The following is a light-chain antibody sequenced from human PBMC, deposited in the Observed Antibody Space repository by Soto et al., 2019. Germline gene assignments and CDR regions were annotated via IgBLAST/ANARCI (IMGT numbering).Light chain of an antibody. CDR1: QSVSATY. Sequence: EVVLTQSPGTLSLSPGERATLSCRASQSVSATYLAWYQQKLGQAPRLLIYGASSRATGIPDRFSGSGSGTDFTLTISRLEPADFAVYYCQQYGNSPRTFGQGTKVEIK. J-gene: IGKJ1*01. CDR3: QQYGNSPRT. CDR2: GAS. V-gene: IGKV3-20*01.